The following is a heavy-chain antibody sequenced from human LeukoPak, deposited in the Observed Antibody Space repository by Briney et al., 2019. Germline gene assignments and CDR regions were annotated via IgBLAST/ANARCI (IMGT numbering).Heavy chain of an antibody. CDR1: GGTFSSYA. Sequence: SVKVSCKASGGTFSSYAISWVRQAPGQGLEWMGGIIPIFGTANCAQKFQGRVTITADESTSTAYMELSSLRSEDTAVYYCARGVDYDILTGYYSFAYWGQGTLVTVSS. CDR2: IIPIFGTA. CDR3: ARGVDYDILTGYYSFAY. J-gene: IGHJ4*02. V-gene: IGHV1-69*13. D-gene: IGHD3-9*01.